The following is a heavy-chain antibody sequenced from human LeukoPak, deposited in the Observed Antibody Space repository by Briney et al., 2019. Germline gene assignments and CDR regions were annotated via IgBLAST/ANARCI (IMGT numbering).Heavy chain of an antibody. Sequence: PGGSLRLSCAASGFTFSTCALSWVRQAPGKGLEWVSSIVGSGSSTYYADSVKGRFTISRDNSKNTLYLQMNSLRAEDTAVYFCAKGSGVYYDFLTGYNWGQGTLVTVSS. CDR1: GFTFSTCA. CDR2: IVGSGSST. V-gene: IGHV3-23*01. J-gene: IGHJ4*02. D-gene: IGHD3-9*01. CDR3: AKGSGVYYDFLTGYN.